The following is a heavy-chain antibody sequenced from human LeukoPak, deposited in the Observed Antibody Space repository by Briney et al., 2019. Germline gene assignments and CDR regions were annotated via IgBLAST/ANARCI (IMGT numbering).Heavy chain of an antibody. CDR1: GGPFSNYY. V-gene: IGHV4-4*07. D-gene: IGHD1-14*01. Sequence: SETLSLTCTVSGGPFSNYYWSWIRQPAGKGLEWIGRIYTSGSTNYNPSVKSRVTMSVDTSNNQFSLKLTSVTAADTAVYYCARQPPQYYGMDVWGQGTTVTVSS. CDR2: IYTSGST. CDR3: ARQPPQYYGMDV. J-gene: IGHJ6*02.